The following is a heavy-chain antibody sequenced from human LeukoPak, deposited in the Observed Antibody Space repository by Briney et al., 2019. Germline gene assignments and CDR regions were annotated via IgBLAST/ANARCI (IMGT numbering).Heavy chain of an antibody. J-gene: IGHJ4*02. CDR1: GFSFNYYW. Sequence: GGSLRLSCAASGFSFNYYWMTWVRQAPGKGLEWVANVKHDGGEKYYVDSVKGRFTISRDNANNSIYLQMNSLRAEDAAIYYCARDRRILGAAGTALDSWGQGTLVTVSS. CDR2: VKHDGGEK. V-gene: IGHV3-7*03. D-gene: IGHD6-13*01. CDR3: ARDRRILGAAGTALDS.